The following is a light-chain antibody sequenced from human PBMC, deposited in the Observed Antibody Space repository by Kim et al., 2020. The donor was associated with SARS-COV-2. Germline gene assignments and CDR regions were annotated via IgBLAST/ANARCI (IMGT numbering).Light chain of an antibody. CDR2: RDN. V-gene: IGLV10-54*01. CDR1: SDNVGNQG. J-gene: IGLJ3*02. Sequence: LTQPPSVSKGLRQTATLTCTGNSDNVGNQGAAWLQHPQGHPPKLLSYRDNNRPSGISERLSASRSGNTASLTITGLQPEDEADYYCSAWDSSLSAWVFGGGTKLTVL. CDR3: SAWDSSLSAWV.